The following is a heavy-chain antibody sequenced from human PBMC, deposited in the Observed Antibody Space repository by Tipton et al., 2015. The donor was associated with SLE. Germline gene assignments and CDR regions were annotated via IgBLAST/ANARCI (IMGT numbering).Heavy chain of an antibody. D-gene: IGHD3-22*01. J-gene: IGHJ4*02. CDR1: GYTFTSYG. Sequence: QLVQSGAEVKKPGASVKVSCKASGYTFTSYGISWVRQAPGQGLEWMGWISAYNGNTNYAQKLQGRVTMTTDTSTSTAYMELRSLRSDDTAVYYCAREYYYDSSGYLGHYFDYWGQGTLVTVSS. V-gene: IGHV1-18*01. CDR2: ISAYNGNT. CDR3: AREYYYDSSGYLGHYFDY.